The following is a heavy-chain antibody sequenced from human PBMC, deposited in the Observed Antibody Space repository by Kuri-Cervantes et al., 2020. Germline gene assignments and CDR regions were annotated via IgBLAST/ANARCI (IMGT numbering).Heavy chain of an antibody. CDR1: GFTFSGYS. V-gene: IGHV3-48*01. CDR2: IVGNGDTI. J-gene: IGHJ4*02. CDR3: ARAWSWGWNY. D-gene: IGHD7-27*01. Sequence: GESLKISCAASGFTFSGYSVNWVRQAPGKGLEWVSYIVGNGDTINYEDSVKGRFTISRDNAKNSLYLQMNSLRAEDTAIYYCARAWSWGWNYWGQGTLVTVSS.